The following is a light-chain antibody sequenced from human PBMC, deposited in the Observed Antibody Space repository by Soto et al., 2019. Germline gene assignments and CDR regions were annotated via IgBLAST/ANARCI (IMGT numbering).Light chain of an antibody. CDR1: SSNIGNNA. CDR3: AAWDGSLNAYV. Sequence: QLVLTQPPSVSAAPRQRVTISCSGSSSNIGNNAVNWYQQLPGKAPKLLIYFDDLLPSGVSNRFSGSKSGTSASLAISGLQSEDEADYYCAAWDGSLNAYVFGTGTQLTVL. J-gene: IGLJ1*01. CDR2: FDD. V-gene: IGLV1-36*01.